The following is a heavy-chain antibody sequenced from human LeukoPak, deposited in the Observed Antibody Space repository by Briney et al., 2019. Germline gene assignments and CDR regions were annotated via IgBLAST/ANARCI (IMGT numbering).Heavy chain of an antibody. J-gene: IGHJ4*02. CDR1: GFTFDDYA. Sequence: GGSLRLSCAASGFTFDDYAMHCVRDAPGGGLECGSGISWNSGSIGYADSVKGRFTISRDNAKNSLYLQMNSLRAEDTALYYCAKDIRVYSRGPAFDYWGQGTLVTVSS. CDR2: ISWNSGSI. V-gene: IGHV3-9*01. D-gene: IGHD6-13*01. CDR3: AKDIRVYSRGPAFDY.